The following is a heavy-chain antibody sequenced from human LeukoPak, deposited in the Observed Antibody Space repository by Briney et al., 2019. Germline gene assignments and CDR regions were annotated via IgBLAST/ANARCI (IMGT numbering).Heavy chain of an antibody. J-gene: IGHJ6*03. CDR1: GGSFSDYY. CDR3: ARDSPNYDILTGSDYYYMDV. D-gene: IGHD3-9*01. V-gene: IGHV4-34*01. Sequence: PSETLSLTCAVYGGSFSDYYWSWIRQPPGKGLEWIGEINHSGSINYNPSLKSRVTISVDTSKSQFSLKLSSVTAADTAVYYCARDSPNYDILTGSDYYYMDVWGKGTTVTISS. CDR2: INHSGSI.